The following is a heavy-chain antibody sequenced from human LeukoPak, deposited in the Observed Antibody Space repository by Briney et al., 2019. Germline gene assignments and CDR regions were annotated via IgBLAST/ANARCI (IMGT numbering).Heavy chain of an antibody. D-gene: IGHD3-22*01. Sequence: GGSLRLSCAASGFTFSSYAMHWVRQAPGKGLEWAAVISYDGSNKYYADSVKGRFTISRDNSKNTLYLQMNSLRAEDTAVYYCAREYYDSSGYYRFWFDPWGQGTLVTVSS. CDR2: ISYDGSNK. J-gene: IGHJ5*02. V-gene: IGHV3-30*04. CDR3: AREYYDSSGYYRFWFDP. CDR1: GFTFSSYA.